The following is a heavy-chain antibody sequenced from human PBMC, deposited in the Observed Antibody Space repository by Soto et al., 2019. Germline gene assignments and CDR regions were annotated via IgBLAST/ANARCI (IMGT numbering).Heavy chain of an antibody. CDR1: GGSISSGGYY. V-gene: IGHV4-31*03. CDR3: ARSTMVRGATYGMDV. Sequence: SETLSPTCTVSGGSISSGGYYWSCIRQHPGKGLEWIGYIYYSGSTYYNPSLKSRVTIAVDTSKNQFSLKLSSVTAADTAVYYCARSTMVRGATYGMDVWGQGTTVTVSS. CDR2: IYYSGST. J-gene: IGHJ6*02. D-gene: IGHD3-10*01.